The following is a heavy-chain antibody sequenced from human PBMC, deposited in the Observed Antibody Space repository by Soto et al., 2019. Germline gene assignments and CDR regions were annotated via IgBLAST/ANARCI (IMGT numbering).Heavy chain of an antibody. V-gene: IGHV3-23*01. D-gene: IGHD6-6*01. Sequence: GGSLRLSCASSGVTFINNAMTWVRQAPGKGLEWVSAVSDSGDRTFYADSVKGRFTISRDNSKNTLYLQMNSLRTEDTAVYYCAKDRTWRDTGSSEFDYWGQGALVTVSS. CDR3: AKDRTWRDTGSSEFDY. CDR2: VSDSGDRT. J-gene: IGHJ4*02. CDR1: GVTFINNA.